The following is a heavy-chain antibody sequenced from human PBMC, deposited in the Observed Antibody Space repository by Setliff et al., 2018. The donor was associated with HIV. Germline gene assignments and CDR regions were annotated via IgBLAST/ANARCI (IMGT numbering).Heavy chain of an antibody. J-gene: IGHJ6*03. D-gene: IGHD6-6*01. CDR1: GGSISSFSYY. V-gene: IGHV4-39*01. Sequence: PSETLSLTCTVSGGSISSFSYYWGWIRQPPGKGPEWIGGIYYTGSPFYNPSLKSRVTISVDTSNNQFSLKLSSVTAADTAVYYCARGGGTSSPIDYHYYIDVWGKGTTVTVSS. CDR2: IYYTGSP. CDR3: ARGGGTSSPIDYHYYIDV.